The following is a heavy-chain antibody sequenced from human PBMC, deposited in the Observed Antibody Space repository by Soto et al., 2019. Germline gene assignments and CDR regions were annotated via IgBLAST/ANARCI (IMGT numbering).Heavy chain of an antibody. CDR2: IIPIFGTA. CDR3: ARDPHYRYCSSTSCYRSGLTGTSPGAFDI. V-gene: IGHV1-69*13. CDR1: GHTLTEFS. D-gene: IGHD2-2*01. J-gene: IGHJ3*02. Sequence: GASVKVSCKISGHTLTEFSIHWVRQAPGQGLEWMGGIIPIFGTANYAQKFQGRVTITADESTSTAYMELSSLRSEDTAVYYCARDPHYRYCSSTSCYRSGLTGTSPGAFDIWGQGTMVT.